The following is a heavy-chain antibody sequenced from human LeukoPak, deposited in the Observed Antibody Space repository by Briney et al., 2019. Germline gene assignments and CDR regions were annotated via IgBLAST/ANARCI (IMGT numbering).Heavy chain of an antibody. CDR3: ARDGPFYCSGGSCYLGYFDY. Sequence: VKVSCKASGYTFTSYGISWVRQAPGQGLEWMGWISAYNGNTNYAQKLQGRVTMTTDTSTSTAYMELRSLRSDDTAVYYCARDGPFYCSGGSCYLGYFDYWGQGTLVTVSS. J-gene: IGHJ4*02. V-gene: IGHV1-18*01. CDR2: ISAYNGNT. D-gene: IGHD2-15*01. CDR1: GYTFTSYG.